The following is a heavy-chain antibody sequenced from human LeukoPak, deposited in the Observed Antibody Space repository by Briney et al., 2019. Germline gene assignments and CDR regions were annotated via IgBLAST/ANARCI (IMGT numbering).Heavy chain of an antibody. J-gene: IGHJ5*02. Sequence: GRSLRLSCAASGFTFSSYAMHWVRQAPGKGLEWVAVISYDGSNKYYADSVKGRFTISRDNSKNTPYLQMNSLRAEDTAVYYCARARGYSYGSGALDPWGQGTLVTVSS. CDR2: ISYDGSNK. V-gene: IGHV3-30-3*01. CDR1: GFTFSSYA. CDR3: ARARGYSYGSGALDP. D-gene: IGHD5-18*01.